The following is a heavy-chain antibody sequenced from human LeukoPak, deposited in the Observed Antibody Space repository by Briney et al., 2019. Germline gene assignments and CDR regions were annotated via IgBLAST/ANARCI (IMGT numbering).Heavy chain of an antibody. CDR3: ATASHPAYDFWSGFAFYFDH. CDR2: ISSTGNTV. J-gene: IGHJ4*02. CDR1: GFTFSRYS. D-gene: IGHD3-3*01. V-gene: IGHV3-48*04. Sequence: PGGSLRLSCAASGFTFSRYSLNWIRQAPGKGPEWLSYISSTGNTVYYGDSVKGRFTISRDNAKNALYLQMNSLRAEDTAVYYCATASHPAYDFWSGFAFYFDHWGQGALVTVSS.